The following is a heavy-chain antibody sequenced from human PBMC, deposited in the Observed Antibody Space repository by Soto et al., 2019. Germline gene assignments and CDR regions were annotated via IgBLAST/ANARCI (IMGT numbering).Heavy chain of an antibody. CDR1: GGSIISSSYY. CDR2: IYYSGVT. D-gene: IGHD1-1*01. J-gene: IGHJ3*02. V-gene: IGHV4-39*01. CDR3: ARQLEGAHRSAFDI. Sequence: QLQLQESGPGLVKPSETLSLTCTVSGGSIISSSYYWGWIRQPPGQGLEWIGSIYYSGVTYYNPSLKSRFTIPVDASKNQCSLKLSSVPAADTAVYYCARQLEGAHRSAFDIWGHGTMVTVSS.